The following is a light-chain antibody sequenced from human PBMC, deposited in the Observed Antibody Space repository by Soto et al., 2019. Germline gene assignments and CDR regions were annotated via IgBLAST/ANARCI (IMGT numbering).Light chain of an antibody. J-gene: IGKJ4*02. CDR1: QGIAPY. CDR3: QKYNSAPLT. V-gene: IGKV1-27*01. CDR2: ATS. Sequence: DVQMTQSPSSLSAFVGDRVTITCRASQGIAPYLAWFQQKPGKVPKLLIYATSTLQSGVPSRFSGSGSGTDFTLTINSRQPEDVGTYYCQKYNSAPLTFGGWTKVEIK.